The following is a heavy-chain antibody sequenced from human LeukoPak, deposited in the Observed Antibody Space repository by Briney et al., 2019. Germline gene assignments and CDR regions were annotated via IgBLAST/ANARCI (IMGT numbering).Heavy chain of an antibody. CDR3: ARVGYYDSSGSYFDH. D-gene: IGHD3-22*01. CDR2: IYYSGST. CDR1: GGSISSYY. V-gene: IGHV4-59*01. Sequence: PSETLSLTCTVSGGSISSYYWSWIRQPPGKGLEWIGYIYYSGSTNYNPSLKSRVTISADTSKNQFSLNLSSVTAADTAVYYCARVGYYDSSGSYFDHWGQGTLVTVSS. J-gene: IGHJ4*02.